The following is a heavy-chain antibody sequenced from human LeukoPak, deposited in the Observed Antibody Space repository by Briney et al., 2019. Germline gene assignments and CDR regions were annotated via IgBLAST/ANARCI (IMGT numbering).Heavy chain of an antibody. CDR3: ARGGSGWEDAFDI. Sequence: GGSLRLSCAASGFIVSSNHMSWVRQAPGKGLEWVSYISSSGSTIYYADSVKGRFTISRDNAKNSLYLQMNSLRAEDTAVYYCARGGSGWEDAFDIWGQGTMVTVSS. D-gene: IGHD6-19*01. J-gene: IGHJ3*02. CDR1: GFIVSSNH. CDR2: ISSSGSTI. V-gene: IGHV3-48*03.